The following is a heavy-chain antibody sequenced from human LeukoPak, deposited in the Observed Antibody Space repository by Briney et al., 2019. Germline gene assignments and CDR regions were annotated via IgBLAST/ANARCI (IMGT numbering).Heavy chain of an antibody. V-gene: IGHV4-34*01. J-gene: IGHJ4*02. CDR2: INHSGST. CDR1: GGSFSGYY. Sequence: PSETLSLTCAVYGGSFSGYYWSWIRQPPGKGLEWIGEINHSGSTNYNPSLKNRVTISVDTSKNQFSLKLSPVTAADTAVYYCARGDTAMVAFDYWGQGTLVTVSS. D-gene: IGHD5-18*01. CDR3: ARGDTAMVAFDY.